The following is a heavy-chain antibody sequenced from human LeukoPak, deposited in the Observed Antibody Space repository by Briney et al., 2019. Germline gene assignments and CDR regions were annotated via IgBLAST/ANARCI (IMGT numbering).Heavy chain of an antibody. CDR1: GASISSGDYY. D-gene: IGHD3-22*01. V-gene: IGHV4-30-4*01. J-gene: IGHJ3*02. Sequence: SETLSLTCTVSGASISSGDYYWSWIRQPPGKGLEWIGYIYYSGSTYYNPSLKSRVTISVDRSKNQFSLKLSSVTAADTAVYYCAREEGSSGYLSAFDIWGQGTMVTVSS. CDR2: IYYSGST. CDR3: AREEGSSGYLSAFDI.